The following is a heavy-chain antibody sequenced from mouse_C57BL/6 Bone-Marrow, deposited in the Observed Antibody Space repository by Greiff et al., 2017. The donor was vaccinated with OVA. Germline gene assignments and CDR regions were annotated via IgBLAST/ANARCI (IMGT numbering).Heavy chain of an antibody. CDR1: GFTFSNYW. J-gene: IGHJ2*01. CDR2: IRLKSDNYAT. CDR3: TEGVLRYYFDY. V-gene: IGHV6-3*01. D-gene: IGHD1-1*01. Sequence: EVKVEESGGGLVQPGGSMKLSCVASGFTFSNYWMNWVRQSPEKGLEWVAQIRLKSDNYATHYAESVKGRFTISRDDSKSSVYLQMNNLRAEDTGIYYCTEGVLRYYFDYWGQGTTLTVSS.